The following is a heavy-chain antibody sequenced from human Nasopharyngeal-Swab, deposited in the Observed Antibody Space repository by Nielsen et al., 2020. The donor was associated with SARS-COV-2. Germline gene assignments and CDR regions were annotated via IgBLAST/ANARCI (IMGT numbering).Heavy chain of an antibody. J-gene: IGHJ6*02. CDR3: ARQLVYYGMDV. D-gene: IGHD6-13*01. CDR2: ISYDGSNK. Sequence: GESLKISCAASGFTFGSYGMHWVRQAPGKGLEWVAVISYDGSNKYYADSVKGRFTISRDNSKNTLYLQMNSLRAEDTAVYYCARQLVYYGMDVWGQGTTVTVSS. CDR1: GFTFGSYG. V-gene: IGHV3-30*03.